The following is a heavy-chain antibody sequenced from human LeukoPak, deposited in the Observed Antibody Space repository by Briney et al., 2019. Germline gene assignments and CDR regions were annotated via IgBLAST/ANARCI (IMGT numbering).Heavy chain of an antibody. CDR3: ARPPGVWAAAGTGWFDP. CDR1: GFTFSSYA. D-gene: IGHD6-13*01. J-gene: IGHJ5*02. CDR2: ISCDGSNK. Sequence: GGSLRLSCAASGFTFSSYAMHWVRQAPGKGLEWVAVISCDGSNKYYADSVKGRFTISRDNSKNTLYLQMNSLRAEDTAVYYCARPPGVWAAAGTGWFDPWGQGTLVTVSS. V-gene: IGHV3-30*04.